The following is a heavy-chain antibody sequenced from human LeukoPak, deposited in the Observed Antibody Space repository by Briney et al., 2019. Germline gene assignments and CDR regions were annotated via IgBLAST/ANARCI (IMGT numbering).Heavy chain of an antibody. CDR2: ISSSSTTK. V-gene: IGHV3-48*04. CDR3: ARWNLGSDY. Sequence: GGSLRLSCAASGFTFSAYDMNWVRQAPGKGLKWLSYISSSSTTKYHADSVKGRFTISRDNTKNSLYLQMNSLRAEDTGVYYCARWNLGSDYWGQGTLVTVSS. D-gene: IGHD1-1*01. CDR1: GFTFSAYD. J-gene: IGHJ4*02.